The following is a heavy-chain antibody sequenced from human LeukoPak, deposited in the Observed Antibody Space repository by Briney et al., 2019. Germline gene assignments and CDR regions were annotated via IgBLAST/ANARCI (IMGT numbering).Heavy chain of an antibody. Sequence: GGSLRLSCAASGFTFSSYGMHWVRQAPGKGLECVPFIPYDGNNKYYTDSVKGRFTISRDDSKKTLDLQMNILRPGDTVGYIGAKITIFGVGIDYWGQGTLVTVSS. J-gene: IGHJ4*02. CDR2: IPYDGNNK. D-gene: IGHD3-3*01. V-gene: IGHV3-30*02. CDR3: AKITIFGVGIDY. CDR1: GFTFSSYG.